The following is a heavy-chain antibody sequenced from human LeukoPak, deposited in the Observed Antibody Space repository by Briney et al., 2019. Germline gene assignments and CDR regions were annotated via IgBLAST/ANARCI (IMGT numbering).Heavy chain of an antibody. J-gene: IGHJ4*02. CDR1: GFTFSDYY. Sequence: GGSLRLSCAASGFTFSDYYMSWVRQAPGKGLEWGSYISSSGGTTYYADSVKGRFTISRDNAQNSPYLQINSLRAQDPACYYSSRDARDDFDYWGQGTLVTVSS. CDR3: SRDARDDFDY. CDR2: ISSSGGTT. V-gene: IGHV3-11*01.